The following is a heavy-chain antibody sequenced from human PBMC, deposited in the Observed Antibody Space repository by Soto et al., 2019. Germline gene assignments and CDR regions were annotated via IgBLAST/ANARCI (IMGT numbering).Heavy chain of an antibody. CDR1: GFSLSTSVVG. Sequence: QITLKESGPTLVKPTQTLTLTCTFSGFSLSTSVVGVGWIRQTPGTALEWLALIYWDDDKRYSPSLKSRLTITKDTSKNQVVRTMTNMDPVDTATYYCAHRLAATGLFDYWGQGTLVTVSS. V-gene: IGHV2-5*02. J-gene: IGHJ4*02. CDR2: IYWDDDK. D-gene: IGHD6-13*01. CDR3: AHRLAATGLFDY.